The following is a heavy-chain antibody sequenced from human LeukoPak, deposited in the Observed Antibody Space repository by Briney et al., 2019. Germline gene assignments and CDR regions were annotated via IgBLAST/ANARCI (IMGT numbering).Heavy chain of an antibody. D-gene: IGHD3-10*01. CDR3: AREYYGSGSYDS. J-gene: IGHJ5*01. CDR2: IKQDGSET. Sequence: GGSLRLSCAASGFISRGYWMSWVRQAPGKGLGWVANIKQDGSETYYVDSVKGRFTISRDNAKISLYLEMNNLRAEDTALYYCAREYYGSGSYDSWGHGTLVTVSP. CDR1: GFISRGYW. V-gene: IGHV3-7*01.